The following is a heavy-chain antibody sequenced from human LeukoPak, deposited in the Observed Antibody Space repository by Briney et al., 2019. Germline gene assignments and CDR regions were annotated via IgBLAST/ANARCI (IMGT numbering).Heavy chain of an antibody. CDR1: GGSVTSGTYH. CDR3: ARDHYYDGRGRFDP. V-gene: IGHV4-39*07. Sequence: SETLSLTCSVSGGSVTSGTYHWGWIRQPPGKGLEWIGSVYFDGGTHYKPSLQSRVTISVDTSKNQFSLRLSSVTAADTALYYCARDHYYDGRGRFDPWGQGTLVTVS. J-gene: IGHJ5*02. CDR2: VYFDGGT. D-gene: IGHD3-16*01.